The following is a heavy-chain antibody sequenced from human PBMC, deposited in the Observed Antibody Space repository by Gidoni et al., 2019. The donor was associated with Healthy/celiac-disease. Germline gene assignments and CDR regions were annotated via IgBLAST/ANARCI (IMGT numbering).Heavy chain of an antibody. V-gene: IGHV3-23*01. CDR3: AKNPSSLLWFGESHAGDY. CDR2: ISGSGCST. CDR1: GFTFISYA. D-gene: IGHD3-10*01. Sequence: VQLLESGGGLVQPGGSLRLSCAASGFTFISYAMSWVRQAPGKVLEWVSAISGSGCSTYYADSVKGRFTISRDNSKNTLYLQMNSRRAEDTAVYYCAKNPSSLLWFGESHAGDYWGQGTLVTVSS. J-gene: IGHJ4*02.